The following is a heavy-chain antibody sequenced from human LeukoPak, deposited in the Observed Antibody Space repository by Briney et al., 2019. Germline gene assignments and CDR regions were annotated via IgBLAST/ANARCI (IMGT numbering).Heavy chain of an antibody. Sequence: PSETLSLTCTVSGGSISSSSYYWGWIRQPPGKGLEWIGSIYYSGSTYYNPSLKSRVTISVDTSKNQFSLKLSSVTAADTAVYYCARGWYSSSPFDPWGQGTLVTVSS. CDR1: GGSISSSSYY. J-gene: IGHJ5*02. D-gene: IGHD6-13*01. CDR2: IYYSGST. V-gene: IGHV4-39*01. CDR3: ARGWYSSSPFDP.